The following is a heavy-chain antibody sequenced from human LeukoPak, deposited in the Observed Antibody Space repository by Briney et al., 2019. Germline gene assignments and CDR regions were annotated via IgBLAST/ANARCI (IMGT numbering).Heavy chain of an antibody. D-gene: IGHD6-13*01. CDR2: IYPGDSNS. Sequence: GESLKISCKGSGYSFSNYWIAWVRQMPGKGLEWMGIIYPGDSNSKYSPSFQGQVTISADKSSRTAYLQWSSLKTSDTAIYYCARRVRDVSSSWGYFDYWGQGTLVTVSS. CDR3: ARRVRDVSSSWGYFDY. CDR1: GYSFSNYW. J-gene: IGHJ4*02. V-gene: IGHV5-51*01.